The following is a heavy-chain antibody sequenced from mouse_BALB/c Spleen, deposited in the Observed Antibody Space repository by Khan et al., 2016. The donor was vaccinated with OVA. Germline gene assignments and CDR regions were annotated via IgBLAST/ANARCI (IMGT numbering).Heavy chain of an antibody. CDR2: IYPSDGYT. V-gene: IGHV1-69*02. J-gene: IGHJ4*01. CDR3: TRHGSSYDAMDD. CDR1: GYTFTNYF. Sequence: QVRLQQSGAELVRPGASVKLSCKASGYTFTNYFINWVKQRPGQGLEWIGNIYPSDGYTTYNQKFKDTATLTVYNSSRNDYMHLSSPTSDDSAVYYCTRHGSSYDAMDDWGQGTSVTVSS. D-gene: IGHD1-1*01.